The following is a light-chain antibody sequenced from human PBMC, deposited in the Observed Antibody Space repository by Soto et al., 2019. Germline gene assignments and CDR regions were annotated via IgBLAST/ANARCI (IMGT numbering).Light chain of an antibody. CDR1: SSDVGGYNF. V-gene: IGLV2-14*01. CDR2: EVS. CDR3: SSYTLRNTLVL. J-gene: IGLJ3*02. Sequence: QSALTQPASVSGSPGQSITISCTGTSSDVGGYNFVSWYQQHPGKAPRLIIYEVSSRPSGVSDRFSGSKSGNTASLTISGLQAEDEADYYCSSYTLRNTLVLFGGGTKITVL.